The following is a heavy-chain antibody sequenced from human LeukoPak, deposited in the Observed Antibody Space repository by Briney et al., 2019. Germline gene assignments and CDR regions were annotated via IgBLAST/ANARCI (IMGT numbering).Heavy chain of an antibody. Sequence: GGSLRLSCAASGFTFNSYAMTWVRQAPGKELEWVSSITVSGATSQYADSVKGRFSISRDNSQNTLYLQMTSLRADDTAVYYCAKGISNWANLDYWGQGTLVTVSS. V-gene: IGHV3-23*01. CDR3: AKGISNWANLDY. CDR2: ITVSGATS. D-gene: IGHD7-27*01. J-gene: IGHJ4*02. CDR1: GFTFNSYA.